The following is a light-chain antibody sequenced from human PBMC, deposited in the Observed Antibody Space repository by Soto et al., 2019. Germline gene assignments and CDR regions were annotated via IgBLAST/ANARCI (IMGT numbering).Light chain of an antibody. CDR2: EVT. J-gene: IGLJ3*02. CDR3: SSFTSSSTWV. V-gene: IGLV2-14*01. Sequence: QSALTQPASVSGSPGQSITISCTGTSSDGGGYNSVSWYQHHPGEAPNLMIYEVTNRPSGVSNRFSGSKSGNTASLTISGLQAEDEADYYCSSFTSSSTWVFGGGTKVTVL. CDR1: SSDGGGYNS.